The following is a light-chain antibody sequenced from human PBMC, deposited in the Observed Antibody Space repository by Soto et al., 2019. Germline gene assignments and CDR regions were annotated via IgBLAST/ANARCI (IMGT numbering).Light chain of an antibody. Sequence: EIVLTQSPATLSLSPGERATLSCRASQSVSSYLAWYQQRPGQAPRLLIYDASNRATDIPARFTGSGSGTDFTLNISSLEPEDFAVYYCQQRSSWPRLTFGGGTKVEIK. CDR3: QQRSSWPRLT. CDR1: QSVSSY. V-gene: IGKV3-11*01. J-gene: IGKJ4*01. CDR2: DAS.